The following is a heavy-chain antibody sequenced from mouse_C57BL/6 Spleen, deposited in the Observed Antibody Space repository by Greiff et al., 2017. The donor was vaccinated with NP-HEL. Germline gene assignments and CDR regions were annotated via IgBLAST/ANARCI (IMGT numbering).Heavy chain of an antibody. CDR1: GYTFTSYW. J-gene: IGHJ4*01. Sequence: QVQLQQPGTELVKPGASVKLSCKASGYTFTSYWMHWVKQRPGQGLEWIGNINPSNGGTNYNEKLKSKATLTVDKYSSTAYMQISSLTSEDSAVYYCARSYSNYEMDYWGQGTSVTVSS. V-gene: IGHV1-53*01. D-gene: IGHD2-5*01. CDR2: INPSNGGT. CDR3: ARSYSNYEMDY.